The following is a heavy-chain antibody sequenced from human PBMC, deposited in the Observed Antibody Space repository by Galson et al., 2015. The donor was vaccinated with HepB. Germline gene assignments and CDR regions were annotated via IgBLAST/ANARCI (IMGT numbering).Heavy chain of an antibody. J-gene: IGHJ5*02. CDR2: MNPNSGNT. D-gene: IGHD3-3*01. CDR3: ARVRYDFWSGPIWFDP. V-gene: IGHV1-8*01. Sequence: SVKVSCKASGYTFTSYDINWVRQATGQGLEWMGWMNPNSGNTGYAQKFQGRVTMTRNTSISTAYMELSSLRSEDTAVYYCARVRYDFWSGPIWFDPWGQGTLVTVSS. CDR1: GYTFTSYD.